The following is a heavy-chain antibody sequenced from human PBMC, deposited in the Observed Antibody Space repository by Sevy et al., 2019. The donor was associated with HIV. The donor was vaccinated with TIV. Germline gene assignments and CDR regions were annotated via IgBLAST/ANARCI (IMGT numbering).Heavy chain of an antibody. V-gene: IGHV3-7*03. CDR2: IKRDGSEK. CDR1: GFTFSNYW. Sequence: GGSLRLSCVASGFTFSNYWMSWVRQAPGKVLEWVANIKRDGSEKYCVASVKGRFTISRDNDKTSLYLQMNSLRDEDTAVYYCARDCNSATCLWGLDVWGPGTTVTVSS. CDR3: ARDCNSATCLWGLDV. J-gene: IGHJ6*02. D-gene: IGHD1-26*01.